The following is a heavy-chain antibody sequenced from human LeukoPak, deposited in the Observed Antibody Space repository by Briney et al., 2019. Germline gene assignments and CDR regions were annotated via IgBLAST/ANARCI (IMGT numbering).Heavy chain of an antibody. CDR2: IYNSGST. J-gene: IGHJ6*03. CDR1: GGSISSYY. V-gene: IGHV4-59*01. CDR3: ARDSGNYYYYYMDV. D-gene: IGHD1-26*01. Sequence: SETLSLTCTVPGGSISSYYWSWIRQPPEKELEWIGYIYNSGSTNYNPSLKSRVTISVDTSKNQFSLKLSSVTAADTAVYYCARDSGNYYYYYMDVWGKGTTVTASS.